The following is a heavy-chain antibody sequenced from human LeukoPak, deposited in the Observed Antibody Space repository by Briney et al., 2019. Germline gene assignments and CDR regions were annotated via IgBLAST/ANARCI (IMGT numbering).Heavy chain of an antibody. CDR3: ARDQYDTWSRRGNFDS. V-gene: IGHV3-30*04. CDR1: GFSFNMFP. CDR2: ISYDGNNK. Sequence: GGSLRLSCAASGFSFNMFPMHWVRQAPGKGLEYVAVISYDGNNKYYADSVKGRFTISRDNTKNSLYLQMNSLRAEDTAVFYCARDQYDTWSRRGNFDSWGQGTLVIVSS. J-gene: IGHJ4*02. D-gene: IGHD3/OR15-3a*01.